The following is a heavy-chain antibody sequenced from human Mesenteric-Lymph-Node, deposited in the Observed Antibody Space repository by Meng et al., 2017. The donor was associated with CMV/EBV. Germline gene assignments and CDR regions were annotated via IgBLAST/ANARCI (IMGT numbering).Heavy chain of an antibody. CDR3: ARSHSLGGNRPFDY. V-gene: IGHV1-18*01. CDR1: GYTFNSYG. Sequence: AGYTFNSYGINWVRQAPGQRLEWMGWISAYNGNTNYAQSLQGRVTMTTDTSTSTAYMELNSLTSEDTAVYFCARSHSLGGNRPFDYWGQGTLVTVSS. D-gene: IGHD3-16*01. J-gene: IGHJ4*02. CDR2: ISAYNGNT.